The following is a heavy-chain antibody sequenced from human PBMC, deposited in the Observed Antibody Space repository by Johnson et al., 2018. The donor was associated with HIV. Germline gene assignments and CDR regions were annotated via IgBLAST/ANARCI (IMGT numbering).Heavy chain of an antibody. J-gene: IGHJ3*02. CDR1: GFTFSSYA. CDR3: ARRCSSSSCSHGAFDI. V-gene: IGHV3-13*01. CDR2: IGTAGDT. Sequence: VQLVESGGGVVQPGRSLRLSCAASGFTFSSYAMHWVRQAPGKGLEWVSAIGTAGDTYYPGSVKGRFTISRENAKNSLYLHMNSLRAEDPAMYYCARRCSSSSCSHGAFDIWGQGTVVTVSS. D-gene: IGHD2-2*01.